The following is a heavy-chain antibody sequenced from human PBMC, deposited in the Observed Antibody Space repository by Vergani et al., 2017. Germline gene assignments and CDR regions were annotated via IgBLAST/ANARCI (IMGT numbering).Heavy chain of an antibody. CDR3: ARGHCSGGSCYSKDYYYYMDV. CDR2: INPSGGST. J-gene: IGHJ6*03. V-gene: IGHV1-46*01. CDR1: GYTFTSYY. D-gene: IGHD2-15*01. Sequence: QVQLVQSGAEVKKPGASVKVSCKASGYTFTSYYMHWVRQAPGQGLEWMGIINPSGGSTSYAQKFQGRVTMTRDPSTSTVYMELSSLRSEDTAVYYCARGHCSGGSCYSKDYYYYMDVWGKGTTVTVSS.